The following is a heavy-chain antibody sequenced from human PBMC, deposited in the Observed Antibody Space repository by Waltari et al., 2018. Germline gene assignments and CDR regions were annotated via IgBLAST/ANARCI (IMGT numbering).Heavy chain of an antibody. CDR3: ARDGLAPYNAFDI. CDR1: GGTLRTSV. J-gene: IGHJ3*02. Sequence: HVQLVQSGSEVKKPGPSVKVSCRASGGTLRTSVTSWVRQASRQGLEWMGRITPYVNAAIYAQKFQGRLTITADKSTSTAYMELDSLASADTALYFCARDGLAPYNAFDIWGQGTMVTVSS. V-gene: IGHV1-69*04. D-gene: IGHD2-21*01. CDR2: ITPYVNAA.